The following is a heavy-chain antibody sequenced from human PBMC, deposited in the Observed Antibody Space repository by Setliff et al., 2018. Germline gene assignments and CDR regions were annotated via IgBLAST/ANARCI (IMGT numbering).Heavy chain of an antibody. CDR1: GGSISSYY. D-gene: IGHD6-19*01. J-gene: IGHJ6*03. V-gene: IGHV4-4*07. CDR2: IYTGGSA. CDR3: AREQWLDPPGYYYMDV. Sequence: SETLSLTCTVSGGSISSYYWGWIRQPAGKGLELIGHIYTGGSANYNPSLKSRVTMSIDTSKNQFSLKLNSVTAADMAVYYCAREQWLDPPGYYYMDVWAKGTTVTVSS.